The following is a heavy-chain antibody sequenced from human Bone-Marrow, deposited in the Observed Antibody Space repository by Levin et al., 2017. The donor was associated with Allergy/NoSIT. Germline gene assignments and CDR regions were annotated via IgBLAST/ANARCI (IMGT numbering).Heavy chain of an antibody. V-gene: IGHV3-74*01. CDR2: INSDGSST. J-gene: IGHJ5*02. D-gene: IGHD6-6*01. CDR1: GFTFSSYW. CDR3: ARDRRNRSNWFDP. Sequence: ASVKVSCAASGFTFSSYWMHWVRQAPGKGLVWVSRINSDGSSTSYADSVKGRFTISRDNAKNTLYLQMNSLRAEDTAVYYCARDRRNRSNWFDPWGQGTLVTVSS.